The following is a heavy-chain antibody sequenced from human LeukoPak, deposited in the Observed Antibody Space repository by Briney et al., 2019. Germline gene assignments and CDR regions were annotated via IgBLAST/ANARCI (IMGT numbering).Heavy chain of an antibody. CDR3: ARVAEDIVIEGAYGMDV. CDR1: GYTFTSFG. V-gene: IGHV1-18*01. CDR2: ISANNGNT. J-gene: IGHJ6*02. Sequence: GASVKVSCKASGYTFTSFGISWVRQAPGQGLEWMGRISANNGNTNYAQKIQGRVTMTTDTSTSTAYMDLRSLRPDDTAVYYCARVAEDIVIEGAYGMDVWGQGTTVTVSS. D-gene: IGHD2-2*01.